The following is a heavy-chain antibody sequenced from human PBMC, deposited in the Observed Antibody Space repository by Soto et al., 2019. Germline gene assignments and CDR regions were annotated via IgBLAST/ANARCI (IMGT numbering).Heavy chain of an antibody. CDR2: IVVGSGNT. V-gene: IGHV1-58*02. CDR1: GFTFTISA. Sequence: ASVKVSCKASGFTFTISAMQWVRQARGQRLEWIGWIVVGSGNTNYAQKFQERVTITGDMSTSTAYMELSSLRSEDTAVYYCAADLGWVDYWGQGTLVTVSS. CDR3: AADLGWVDY. D-gene: IGHD2-15*01. J-gene: IGHJ4*02.